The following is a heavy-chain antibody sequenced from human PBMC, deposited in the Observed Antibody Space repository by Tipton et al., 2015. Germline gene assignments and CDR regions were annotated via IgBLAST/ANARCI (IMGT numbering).Heavy chain of an antibody. CDR1: GFSFRSYW. Sequence: SLRLSCGASGFSFRSYWMSWVRQAPGKGLEWVANIKQDGSERSYVASVEGRFTISRDNDNSSLYLHMNSLRAEDTAMYYCAKRAVDGIPFHHWGQGTLVTVSS. CDR2: IKQDGSER. D-gene: IGHD6-19*01. V-gene: IGHV3-7*05. J-gene: IGHJ4*02. CDR3: AKRAVDGIPFHH.